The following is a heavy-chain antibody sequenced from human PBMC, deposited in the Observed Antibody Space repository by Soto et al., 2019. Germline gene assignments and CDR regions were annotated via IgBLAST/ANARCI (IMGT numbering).Heavy chain of an antibody. J-gene: IGHJ4*02. V-gene: IGHV1-18*04. CDR2: ISAYNGNT. CDR1: GYTFTSYG. D-gene: IGHD2-8*01. CDR3: ARVMLGMVYAIPFVFHY. Sequence: ASVKVSCKASGYTFTSYGISWVRQAPGQGLEWMGWISAYNGNTNYAQKLQGRVTMTTDTSTSTAYMELRSLRSDDTAVYYCARVMLGMVYAIPFVFHYWGQGTLVTVSS.